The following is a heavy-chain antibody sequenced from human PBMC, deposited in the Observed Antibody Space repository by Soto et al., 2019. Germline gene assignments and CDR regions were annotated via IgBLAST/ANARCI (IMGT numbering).Heavy chain of an antibody. CDR2: IIPILGIA. D-gene: IGHD3-22*01. CDR1: GGTFSSYT. J-gene: IGHJ5*02. Sequence: QVQLVQSGAEVKKPGSSVKVSCKASGGTFSSYTISWVRQAPGQGLEWMGRIIPILGIANYAQKFQGRVTITADKSTSTAYMELSSLRSEDTAAYYCARADDSIFIWFDPWGQGTLVTVSS. V-gene: IGHV1-69*02. CDR3: ARADDSIFIWFDP.